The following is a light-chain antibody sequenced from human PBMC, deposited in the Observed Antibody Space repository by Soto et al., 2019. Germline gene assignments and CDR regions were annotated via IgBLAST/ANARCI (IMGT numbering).Light chain of an antibody. CDR2: EGS. V-gene: IGLV2-23*01. CDR1: SSDVGSSNL. CDR3: CSFAGSTTFYV. J-gene: IGLJ1*01. Sequence: QLVLTQPASVSGSPGQSITISCTGTSSDVGSSNLVSWYQQHPGKAPKLIIYEGSRRPSGVSGRFSGSKSGNTASLTISGLQAEDEADYYCCSFAGSTTFYVFGTGTKLTVL.